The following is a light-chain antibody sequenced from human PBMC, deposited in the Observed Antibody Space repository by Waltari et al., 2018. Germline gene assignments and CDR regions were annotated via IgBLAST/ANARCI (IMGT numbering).Light chain of an antibody. CDR2: KAS. CDR1: ALPKQY. Sequence: SYELTQPPSVSVSPGQTARITCSGDALPKQYAYWYQQKTGQAPVQGIIKASERPSGIPERFSGSSSGTTVTLTISGVQAEDEADYYCQSADSSGTYGVFGGGTQLTVL. V-gene: IGLV3-25*03. J-gene: IGLJ7*01. CDR3: QSADSSGTYGV.